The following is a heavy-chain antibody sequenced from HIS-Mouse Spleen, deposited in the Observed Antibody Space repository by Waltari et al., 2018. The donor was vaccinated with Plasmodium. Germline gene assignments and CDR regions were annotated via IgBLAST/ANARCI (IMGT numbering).Heavy chain of an antibody. CDR1: GGSISSSSYY. D-gene: IGHD1-26*01. J-gene: IGHJ4*02. CDR3: ARRGGSYYYFDY. CDR2: IYYSGST. V-gene: IGHV4-39*01. Sequence: QLQLQESGPGLVKPSETLSLTCTVSGGSISSSSYYWGWIRQPPGKGLEWIGSIYYSGSTTYNPSLKSRVTISVDTSKTQFSLKLSSVTAADTAVYYCARRGGSYYYFDYWGQGTLVTVSS.